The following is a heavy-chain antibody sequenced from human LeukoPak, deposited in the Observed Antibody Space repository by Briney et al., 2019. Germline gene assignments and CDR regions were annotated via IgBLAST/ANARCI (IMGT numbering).Heavy chain of an antibody. J-gene: IGHJ3*02. D-gene: IGHD5-18*01. CDR3: AKGGWIQLWMDAFDI. V-gene: IGHV3-23*01. CDR2: MSGSGGST. Sequence: PGGSLRLSCAASGFTFSSYAMSWVRQAPGQGLEWVSGMSGSGGSTCYADSVKGRFTISRDNSKNTPYLKMNSLRAEDTAVYYCAKGGWIQLWMDAFDIWGQGTMVTVSS. CDR1: GFTFSSYA.